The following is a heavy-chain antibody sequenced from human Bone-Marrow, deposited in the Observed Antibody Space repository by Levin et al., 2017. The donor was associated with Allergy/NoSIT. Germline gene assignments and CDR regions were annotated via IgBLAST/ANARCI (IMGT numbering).Heavy chain of an antibody. CDR3: ARQNGRYSGSYNY. D-gene: IGHD1-26*01. CDR2: IYPDDSDT. Sequence: GGSLRLSCKGSGYTFTSYWIAWVRQMPGKGLEWMGIIYPDDSDTRYSPSFQGQVTISADKSISTAYLQWSSLKASDTAMYYCARQNGRYSGSYNYWGQGTLVTASS. J-gene: IGHJ4*02. V-gene: IGHV5-51*01. CDR1: GYTFTSYW.